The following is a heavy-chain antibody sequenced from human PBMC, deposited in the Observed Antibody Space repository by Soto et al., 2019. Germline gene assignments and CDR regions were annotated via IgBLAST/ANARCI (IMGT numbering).Heavy chain of an antibody. CDR2: ISFDGSNK. CDR3: AKDRAGGPYGMDV. V-gene: IGHV3-30*18. J-gene: IGHJ6*02. Sequence: GGALILSCAASGFPFSSYALNWVRQAPGKGLEWVALISFDGSNKDYVHSVKGRFTISRDNFKNTLYLQMNSLSAEDTSVYYCAKDRAGGPYGMDVWGQGTAVTVSS. CDR1: GFPFSSYA. D-gene: IGHD3-10*01.